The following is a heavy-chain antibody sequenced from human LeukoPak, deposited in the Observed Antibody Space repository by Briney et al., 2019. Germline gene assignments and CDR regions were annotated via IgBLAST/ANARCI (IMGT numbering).Heavy chain of an antibody. J-gene: IGHJ4*02. Sequence: NPSETLSLTCTVSGGSISSYYWSWIRQPPGKGLEWIGYIYYSGSTNYNPYLKSRVTISVDTSKNQFSLQLSSVTPEDTAVYYCVRDWTVTHFDYWGQGILVTVSS. CDR3: VRDWTVTHFDY. CDR2: IYYSGST. CDR1: GGSISSYY. V-gene: IGHV4-59*12. D-gene: IGHD4-17*01.